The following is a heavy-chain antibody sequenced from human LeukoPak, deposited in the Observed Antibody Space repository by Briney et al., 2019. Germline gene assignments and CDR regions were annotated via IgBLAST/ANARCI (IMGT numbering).Heavy chain of an antibody. CDR1: GYTFTGYY. J-gene: IGHJ4*02. CDR2: INPNSGGT. Sequence: ASVKVSCKASGYTFTGYYMHWVRQAPGQGLEWMGWINPNSGGTNYAQKFQGRVTMTRDTSISTAYMELSRLRSDDTAVYYCARDMGDGYNAFDYWGQGTLVTVSS. D-gene: IGHD5-24*01. V-gene: IGHV1-2*02. CDR3: ARDMGDGYNAFDY.